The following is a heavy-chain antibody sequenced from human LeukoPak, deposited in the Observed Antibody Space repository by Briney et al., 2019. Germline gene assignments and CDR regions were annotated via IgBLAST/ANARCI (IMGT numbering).Heavy chain of an antibody. V-gene: IGHV4-59*12. CDR1: GGSISSYY. CDR3: ARGPPPDFDY. J-gene: IGHJ4*02. CDR2: IYYSGST. Sequence: SETLSLTCSVSGGSISSYYWIWIRQPPGKGLEWIGYIYYSGSTNYNPSLKSRVTLSVDTSKNQFSLKLSSVTAADTAVYYCARGPPPDFDYWGRGTLVTVSS.